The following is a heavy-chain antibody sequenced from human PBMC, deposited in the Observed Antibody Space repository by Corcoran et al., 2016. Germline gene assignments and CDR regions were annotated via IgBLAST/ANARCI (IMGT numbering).Heavy chain of an antibody. Sequence: QVQLQQWGAGLLKPSETLSLTCAVSGGSFSGYYWTWIRQPPGEGLEWIGVINPSGSTNYNPSLKSRVTISVDISKNQVSLKLGSVTAADTAVYDGVRWGGTPPIDDWGQGTLVTVSS. CDR2: INPSGST. CDR1: GGSFSGYY. J-gene: IGHJ4*02. V-gene: IGHV4-34*01. CDR3: VRWGGTPPIDD. D-gene: IGHD3-16*01.